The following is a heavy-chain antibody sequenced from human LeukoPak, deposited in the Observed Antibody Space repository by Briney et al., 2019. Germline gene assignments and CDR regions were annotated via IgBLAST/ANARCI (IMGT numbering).Heavy chain of an antibody. CDR3: ANDFGDCSNGVCYGKPFHY. Sequence: GGSLRLSCAASGFTFSIYAMSWARQAPGKGLEWVSGISGSGDTTYYADPVKGRFTISRDNSKNTLYLQMNSLRAEDTAVYYCANDFGDCSNGVCYGKPFHYWGQGTLVTASS. J-gene: IGHJ4*02. D-gene: IGHD2-8*01. CDR2: ISGSGDTT. CDR1: GFTFSIYA. V-gene: IGHV3-23*01.